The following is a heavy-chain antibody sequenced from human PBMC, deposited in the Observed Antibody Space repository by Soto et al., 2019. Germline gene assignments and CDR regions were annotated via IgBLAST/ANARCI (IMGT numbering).Heavy chain of an antibody. CDR1: ENTFSTYS. CDR3: ARELYSTSWYVRADDM. D-gene: IGHD6-13*01. J-gene: IGHJ3*02. CDR2: INPTTTTT. Sequence: GASVKVSCKASENTFSTYSLHWVRQAPGQGLEWMGVINPTTTTTTDAQKFQGRVTMTRDTSTSTVFLELSSLRSGDTAVYYCARELYSTSWYVRADDMWGQGTMVT. V-gene: IGHV1-46*03.